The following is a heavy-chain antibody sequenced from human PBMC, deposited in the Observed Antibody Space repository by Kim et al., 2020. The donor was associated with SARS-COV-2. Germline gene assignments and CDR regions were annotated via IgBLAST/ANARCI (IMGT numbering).Heavy chain of an antibody. D-gene: IGHD3-3*01. CDR3: AREAADFWSGYYTYYYGMDV. Sequence: GGSLRLSCAASGFTFSSYEMNWVRQAPGKGLEWVSYISSSGSTIYYADSVKGRFTISRDNAKNSLYLQMNSRRAEDTAVYYCAREAADFWSGYYTYYYGMDVWGQGTTVTVSS. CDR1: GFTFSSYE. CDR2: ISSSGSTI. J-gene: IGHJ6*02. V-gene: IGHV3-48*03.